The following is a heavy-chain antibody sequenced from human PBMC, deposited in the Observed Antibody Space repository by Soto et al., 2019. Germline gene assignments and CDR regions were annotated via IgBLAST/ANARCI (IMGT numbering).Heavy chain of an antibody. V-gene: IGHV3-23*01. J-gene: IGHJ4*02. CDR3: AKDSVPLGYCSGGSCYENDY. Sequence: EVQLLESGGGLVQPGGSLRLSCAASGFTFISYAMSWVRQAPGKGLEWVSAISGSGGSTYYADSVKGRFTISRDNSKNTLYLQMNSPRAEDTAVYYCAKDSVPLGYCSGGSCYENDYWGQGTLVTVSS. CDR1: GFTFISYA. D-gene: IGHD2-15*01. CDR2: ISGSGGST.